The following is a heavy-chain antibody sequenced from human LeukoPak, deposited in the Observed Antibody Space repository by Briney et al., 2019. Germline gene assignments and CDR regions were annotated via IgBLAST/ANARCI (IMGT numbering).Heavy chain of an antibody. Sequence: SETLSLTCTVSGGSISSYYWSWIRQHPGKGLEWIGYIYYSGSTYYNPSLKSRVTISVDTSKNQFSLKLSSVTAADTAVYYCARQRGYCSSTSCYKGGYNWFDPWGQGTLVTVSS. CDR2: IYYSGST. V-gene: IGHV4-59*06. J-gene: IGHJ5*02. CDR3: ARQRGYCSSTSCYKGGYNWFDP. D-gene: IGHD2-2*02. CDR1: GGSISSYY.